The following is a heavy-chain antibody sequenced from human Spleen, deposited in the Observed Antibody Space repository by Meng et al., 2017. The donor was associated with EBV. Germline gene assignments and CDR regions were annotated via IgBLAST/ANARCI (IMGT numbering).Heavy chain of an antibody. D-gene: IGHD6-13*01. CDR2: IYYSGST. CDR3: ARYGGQPGISSFDP. CDR1: GGSW. V-gene: IGHV4-30-4*01. Sequence: GGSWWCLILQLPRKGPEWIRCIYYSGSTYYNPSLQSRTAMSVDTSKNQFYLKLSAVTAADTSLYYCARYGGQPGISSFDPWGQGTLVTVSS. J-gene: IGHJ5*02.